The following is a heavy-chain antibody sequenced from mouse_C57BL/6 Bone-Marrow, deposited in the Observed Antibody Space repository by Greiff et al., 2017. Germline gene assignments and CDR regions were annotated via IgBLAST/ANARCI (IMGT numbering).Heavy chain of an antibody. CDR3: ARWYFDV. J-gene: IGHJ1*03. CDR2: IYPGSGNT. Sequence: QVQLQQSGAELVRPGASVKLSCKASGYTFTDYYINWVKQRPGQGLEWIARIYPGSGNTYYNEKFKGKATLTADKSSSTAYMQLSSLTSEDSAVYFCARWYFDVWGTGTTVTVSS. V-gene: IGHV1-76*01. CDR1: GYTFTDYY.